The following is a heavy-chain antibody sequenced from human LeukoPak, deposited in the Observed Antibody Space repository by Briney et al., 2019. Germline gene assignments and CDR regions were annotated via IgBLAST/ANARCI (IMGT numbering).Heavy chain of an antibody. V-gene: IGHV1-18*04. J-gene: IGHJ5*02. CDR1: GYTFTSYG. D-gene: IGHD2-2*01. Sequence: ASVKVSCKASGYTFTSYGISWVRQAPGQGLGWMGWISAYNGNTNYAQKLQGRVTMTTDTSTSTAYIELRSLRSDDTAVYYCARLGYCSSTSCRRFDPWGQGTLVTVSS. CDR2: ISAYNGNT. CDR3: ARLGYCSSTSCRRFDP.